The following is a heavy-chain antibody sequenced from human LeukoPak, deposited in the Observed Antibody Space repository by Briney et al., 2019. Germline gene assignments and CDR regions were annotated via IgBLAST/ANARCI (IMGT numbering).Heavy chain of an antibody. D-gene: IGHD3-10*01. CDR3: ASPSKLVLSRGAFDI. Sequence: SETLSLTCTVSGASFSDSTYYWAWFPQPPGKGLEGIASIYFSETKYNPSLKSRFTISGDTSKTQFSLKLTSVTATDTAVYYCASPSKLVLSRGAFDIWGQGTMVTVSA. V-gene: IGHV4-39*01. CDR1: GASFSDSTYY. J-gene: IGHJ3*02. CDR2: IYFSET.